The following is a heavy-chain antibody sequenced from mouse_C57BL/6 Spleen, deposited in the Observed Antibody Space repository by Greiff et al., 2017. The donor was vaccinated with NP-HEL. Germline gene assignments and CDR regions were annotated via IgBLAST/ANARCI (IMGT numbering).Heavy chain of an antibody. V-gene: IGHV5-17*01. CDR3: ARGGTRDYFDY. Sequence: EVKLLESGGGLVKPGGSLKLSCAASGFTFSDYGMHWVRQAPEKGLEWVAYISSGSSTIYYADTVKGRFTFSRDKAKNTLFLQMTSLRSEDTAMYYCARGGTRDYFDYGGQGTTLTVSA. CDR2: ISSGSSTI. CDR1: GFTFSDYG. D-gene: IGHD3-3*01. J-gene: IGHJ2*01.